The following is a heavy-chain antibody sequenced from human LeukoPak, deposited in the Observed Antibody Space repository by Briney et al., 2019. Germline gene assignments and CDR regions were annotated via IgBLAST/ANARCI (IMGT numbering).Heavy chain of an antibody. CDR2: IYYSGST. V-gene: IGHV4-39*01. CDR3: ARWFRGYKDAFDI. D-gene: IGHD5-18*01. CDR1: GDSISSSSYY. Sequence: PSETLSLTCTVSGDSISSSSYYWGWIRQPPGKGLEWIGSIYYSGSTYYNLSLKSRVTISVDTSKNHFSLTLSSVTAADTAVYYCARWFRGYKDAFDIWGQGTMVTVSS. J-gene: IGHJ3*02.